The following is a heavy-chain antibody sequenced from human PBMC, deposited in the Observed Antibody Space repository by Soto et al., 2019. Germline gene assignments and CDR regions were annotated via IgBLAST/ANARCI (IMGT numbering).Heavy chain of an antibody. Sequence: EVQLVESGGGVLRPGGSLRLSCAASGFTFDDYGMSWARQAPGKGLEWVSGVNWNGGSTGYADSVKGRFTISRDNAKNSQYLQMNSLRAEDTAFYYCVRGGSLNFDYWGQGTLVTVSS. V-gene: IGHV3-20*04. CDR1: GFTFDDYG. J-gene: IGHJ4*02. CDR3: VRGGSLNFDY. D-gene: IGHD1-26*01. CDR2: VNWNGGST.